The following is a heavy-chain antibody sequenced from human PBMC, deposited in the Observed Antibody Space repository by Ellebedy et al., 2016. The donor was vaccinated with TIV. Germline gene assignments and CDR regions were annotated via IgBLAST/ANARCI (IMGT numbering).Heavy chain of an antibody. V-gene: IGHV1-69*13. CDR1: GGTFSSYA. J-gene: IGHJ6*02. CDR3: ARVSPDPYYYYGMDV. CDR2: IIPIFGTA. Sequence: SVKVSXKASGGTFSSYAISWVRQAPGQGLEWMGGIIPIFGTANYAQKFQGRVTITADESTSTAYMELSSLRSEDTAVYYCARVSPDPYYYYGMDVWGQGTTVTVSS.